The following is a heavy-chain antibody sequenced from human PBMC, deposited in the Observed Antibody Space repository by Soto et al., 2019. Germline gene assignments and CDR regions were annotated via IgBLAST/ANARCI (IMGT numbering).Heavy chain of an antibody. CDR1: GFTFSSYE. J-gene: IGHJ4*02. D-gene: IGHD6-19*01. Sequence: GGSLRLSCAASGFTFSSYEMNWVRQAPGKGLEWVSYISSSGSTIYYADSVKGRFTISRDNSKNTLYLQMNSLRAEDTAVYYCAKDKYSNGPSPFDYWGQGTLVTVSS. CDR2: ISSSGSTI. CDR3: AKDKYSNGPSPFDY. V-gene: IGHV3-48*03.